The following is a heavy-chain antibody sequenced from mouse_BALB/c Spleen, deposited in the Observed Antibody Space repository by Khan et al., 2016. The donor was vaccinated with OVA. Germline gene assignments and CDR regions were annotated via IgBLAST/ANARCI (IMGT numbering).Heavy chain of an antibody. D-gene: IGHD1-1*01. CDR1: GYPITSGYA. CDR3: ARGNYYGYYFDY. J-gene: IGHJ2*01. Sequence: VQLKQSGPGLVKPSQSLSLTCTVTGYPITSGYAWNWIRQFPGNKLEWMGYISYSGVTSYTPSLKSRISITRDTSKNQFFLQLTSVTTEDTATYYCARGNYYGYYFDYWGQGTTLTVSS. CDR2: ISYSGVT. V-gene: IGHV3-2*02.